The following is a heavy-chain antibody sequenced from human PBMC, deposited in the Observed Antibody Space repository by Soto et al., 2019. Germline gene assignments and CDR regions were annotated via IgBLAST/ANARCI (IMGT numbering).Heavy chain of an antibody. CDR2: IYSGGST. CDR1: GFTVSSNY. J-gene: IGHJ4*02. CDR3: VRYDNSYFDF. D-gene: IGHD3-22*01. Sequence: GGSLRLSCAASGFTVSSNYMSWVRQAPGKGLEWVSVIYSGGSTYYADSVKGRFTISRDNAKNTLCLQMNSLRAEDTAVYYCVRYDNSYFDFCGQGTLVTVSS. V-gene: IGHV3-53*01.